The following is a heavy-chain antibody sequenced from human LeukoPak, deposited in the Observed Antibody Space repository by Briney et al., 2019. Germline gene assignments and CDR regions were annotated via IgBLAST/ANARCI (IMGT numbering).Heavy chain of an antibody. CDR2: IWADGNTK. CDR1: GFTFSNYG. J-gene: IGHJ4*02. V-gene: IGHV3-33*06. CDR3: AKVPAAIHY. Sequence: GGSLRLSCATSGFTFSNYGMHWVRLAPGKGLEWVAVIWADGNTKFYAASVKGRFTISRDNFKNTLYLQMNSLRAEDTAVYYCAKVPAAIHYWGQGTLVTVSS. D-gene: IGHD2-2*01.